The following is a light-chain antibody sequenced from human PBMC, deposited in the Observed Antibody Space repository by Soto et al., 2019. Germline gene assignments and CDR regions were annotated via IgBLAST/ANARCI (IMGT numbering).Light chain of an antibody. CDR1: QSVSNS. J-gene: IGKJ1*01. Sequence: DIQMTQSPSTLSASVGDRVTITCRASQSVSNSLAWYQQKPGIAPKLLIYQASSLESRVPSRFSGSGSGTEFTHTISSLQPDDFATYYCQQYNTYRTFGQGTKVEI. V-gene: IGKV1-5*03. CDR2: QAS. CDR3: QQYNTYRT.